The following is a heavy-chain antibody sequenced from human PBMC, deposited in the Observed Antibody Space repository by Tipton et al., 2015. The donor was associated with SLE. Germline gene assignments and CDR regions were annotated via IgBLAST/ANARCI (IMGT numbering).Heavy chain of an antibody. CDR3: AGAQSGRRYFQH. V-gene: IGHV1-69*04. D-gene: IGHD5-24*01. CDR2: IIPILGIV. J-gene: IGHJ1*01. Sequence: QSGPEVKKPGSSVKVSCKASGGTFSSYAISWVRQAPGQGLEWMGGIIPILGIVNYAQKFQGRVTITTYKSTSPAYMELSSLGSEDTAVYYCAGAQSGRRYFQHWGQGTLVTVSS. CDR1: GGTFSSYA.